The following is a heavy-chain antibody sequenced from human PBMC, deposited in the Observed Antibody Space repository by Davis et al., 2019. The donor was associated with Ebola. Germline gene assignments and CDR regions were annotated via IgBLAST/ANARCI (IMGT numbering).Heavy chain of an antibody. CDR1: GFTFSSYS. CDR2: ISSSSSYT. CDR3: ARGRFLEWPDY. Sequence: GGSLRLSCAASGFTFSSYSMNWVRQAPGKGLEWVSYISSSSSYTNYADSVKGRFTISRDNAKNSLYLQMNSLRAEDTAVYYCARGRFLEWPDYWGQGTLVTVSS. D-gene: IGHD3-3*01. J-gene: IGHJ4*02. V-gene: IGHV3-21*01.